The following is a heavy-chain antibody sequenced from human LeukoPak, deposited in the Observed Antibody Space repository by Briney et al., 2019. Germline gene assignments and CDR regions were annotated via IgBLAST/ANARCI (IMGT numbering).Heavy chain of an antibody. V-gene: IGHV4-61*02. CDR3: ARAAYYYDSSGYYYYYYYYMDV. D-gene: IGHD3-22*01. Sequence: SSETLSLTCTVSGGSISSGSYYWSWIRQPAGKGLEWIGRIYTSGSTNYNPSLKSRVTISVDTSKNQFSLKLSSVTAADTAVYYCARAAYYYDSSGYYYYYYYYMDVWGKGTTVIISS. CDR2: IYTSGST. J-gene: IGHJ6*03. CDR1: GGSISSGSYY.